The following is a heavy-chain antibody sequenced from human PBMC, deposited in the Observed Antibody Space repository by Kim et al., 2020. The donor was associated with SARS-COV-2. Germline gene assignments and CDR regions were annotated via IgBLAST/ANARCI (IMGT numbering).Heavy chain of an antibody. J-gene: IGHJ4*02. D-gene: IGHD3-22*01. Sequence: GGSLRLSCTASGFTFCDYAMSWVRQAPGKGLEWVGFIRSKAYGGTTEYAASVKGRFTISRDDSKSIAYLQMNSLKTEDTAVYYCTRDVNYYDSSGYYPIDYWGQGTLVTVSS. CDR2: IRSKAYGGTT. CDR3: TRDVNYYDSSGYYPIDY. V-gene: IGHV3-49*04. CDR1: GFTFCDYA.